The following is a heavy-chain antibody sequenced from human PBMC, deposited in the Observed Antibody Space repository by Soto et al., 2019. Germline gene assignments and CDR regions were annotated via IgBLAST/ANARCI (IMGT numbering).Heavy chain of an antibody. Sequence: GGSLRLSCAASGFTFSSYWMHWVRQAPGKGLVWVSRINSDGSSTSYADSVKGRFTISRDNAKNTLYLQMNSLRAEDTAVYYCARANPYYDILTGYYIGPPGGIDYWGQGTLVIVSS. CDR1: GFTFSSYW. CDR3: ARANPYYDILTGYYIGPPGGIDY. V-gene: IGHV3-74*01. J-gene: IGHJ4*02. CDR2: INSDGSST. D-gene: IGHD3-9*01.